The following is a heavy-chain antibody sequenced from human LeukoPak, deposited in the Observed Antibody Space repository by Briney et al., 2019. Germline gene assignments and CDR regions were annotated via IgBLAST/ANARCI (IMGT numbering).Heavy chain of an antibody. V-gene: IGHV1-18*01. Sequence: ASVKVSCKASGYTFTSYGTSWVRQAPGQGLEWMGWISAYNGNTNYAQKLQGRVTMTTDTSTSTAYMELRSLRSDDTAVYYCARVVLDYVWGSYRYSPYFDYWGQGTLVTVSS. J-gene: IGHJ4*02. D-gene: IGHD3-16*02. CDR2: ISAYNGNT. CDR1: GYTFTSYG. CDR3: ARVVLDYVWGSYRYSPYFDY.